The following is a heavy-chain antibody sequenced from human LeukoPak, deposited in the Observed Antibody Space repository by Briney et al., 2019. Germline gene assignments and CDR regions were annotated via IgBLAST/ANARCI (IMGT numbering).Heavy chain of an antibody. V-gene: IGHV3-21*01. Sequence: GGSLRLSCAASGFTFSSYSMNWVRQAPGKGLEWVSSISSSSSYIYYADSVKGRFTISRDNAKNSLYLQMNSLRAEDTAVYYCARVNPITIFGVVDNDYRGQGTLVTVSS. D-gene: IGHD3-3*01. CDR2: ISSSSSYI. CDR1: GFTFSSYS. J-gene: IGHJ4*02. CDR3: ARVNPITIFGVVDNDY.